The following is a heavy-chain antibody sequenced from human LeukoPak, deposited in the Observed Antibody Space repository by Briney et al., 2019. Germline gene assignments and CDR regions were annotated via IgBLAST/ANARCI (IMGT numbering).Heavy chain of an antibody. J-gene: IGHJ4*02. D-gene: IGHD3-10*01. Sequence: PGGSLRLSCAASGFTFANTWMHWVRHAAGKGLVWVSIINNDGSSTKYADSVKGRFTISRDNAKNTLYLQMNSLRDEDAAVYYCVIGGTYGSGSWGQGTLVTVSS. CDR2: INNDGSST. CDR3: VIGGTYGSGS. CDR1: GFTFANTW. V-gene: IGHV3-74*03.